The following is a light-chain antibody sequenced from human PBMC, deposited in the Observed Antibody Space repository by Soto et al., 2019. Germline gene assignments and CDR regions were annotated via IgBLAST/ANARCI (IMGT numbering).Light chain of an antibody. J-gene: IGLJ3*02. CDR3: AAWDDSLNGWV. CDR2: SNN. V-gene: IGLV1-44*01. Sequence: QSVLTQPPSASGTPGQRVTISCSGSSSNIGSNTVNWYQQLPGTAPKLLIYSNNQRPSWVPDRFSGSKSGPSASLAISGLQSEDEADYYCAAWDDSLNGWVFGGGTKLTVL. CDR1: SSNIGSNT.